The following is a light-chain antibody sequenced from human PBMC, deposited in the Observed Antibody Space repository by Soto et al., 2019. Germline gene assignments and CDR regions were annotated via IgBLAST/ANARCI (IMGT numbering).Light chain of an antibody. CDR3: QQYNNWPSMYT. J-gene: IGKJ2*01. V-gene: IGKV3-15*01. Sequence: EIGMTQSPATLSVSPGERATLSCRASQSVSSNLAWYQQKPGQAPRLLIYGASTRASGIPARFSGSGSGTEFTFTISSLQSEDFSVYYCQQYNNWPSMYTFGQGTKLEIK. CDR2: GAS. CDR1: QSVSSN.